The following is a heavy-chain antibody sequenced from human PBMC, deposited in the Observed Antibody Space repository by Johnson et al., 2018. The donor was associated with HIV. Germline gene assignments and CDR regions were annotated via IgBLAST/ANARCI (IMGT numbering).Heavy chain of an antibody. J-gene: IGHJ3*02. CDR1: GFTVSSNY. CDR2: SGSGDST. Sequence: VQLVESGGGVVQPGRSLRLSCAASGFTVSSNYMSWVRQAPGKGLEWVSALSGSGDSTYFADSLKGRFTISRDNSRNTLYLQMNSLGTDDTAVYYCARGMGLQLGNALDIWGQGTMVTVSS. CDR3: ARGMGLQLGNALDI. D-gene: IGHD1-1*01. V-gene: IGHV3-66*02.